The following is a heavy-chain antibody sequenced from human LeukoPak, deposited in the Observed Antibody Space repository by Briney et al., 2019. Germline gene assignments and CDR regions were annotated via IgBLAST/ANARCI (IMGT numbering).Heavy chain of an antibody. CDR1: GGTFSSYA. J-gene: IGHJ4*02. CDR2: IIPIFGTA. CDR3: ARDRAGLIAAAGRFDY. D-gene: IGHD6-13*01. V-gene: IGHV1-69*13. Sequence: ASVKVSCKASGGTFSSYAISWVRQAPGQGLEWMGGIIPIFGTANYAQKFQGRVTITADESTSTAYMELRSLRSDDTAVHYCARDRAGLIAAAGRFDYWGQGTLVTVSS.